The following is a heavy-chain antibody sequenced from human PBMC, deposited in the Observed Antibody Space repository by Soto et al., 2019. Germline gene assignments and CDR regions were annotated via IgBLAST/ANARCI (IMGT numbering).Heavy chain of an antibody. J-gene: IGHJ4*02. CDR1: GFTFSSYG. Sequence: PGGSLRLSCAASGFTFSSYGMHWVRQAPGKGLEWVAVIWYDGSNKYYADSVKGRFTISRDNSKNTLYLQMNSLRAEDTAVYYCARAKSKWELLLFDYWGQGTLVTVSS. V-gene: IGHV3-33*01. CDR2: IWYDGSNK. D-gene: IGHD1-26*01. CDR3: ARAKSKWELLLFDY.